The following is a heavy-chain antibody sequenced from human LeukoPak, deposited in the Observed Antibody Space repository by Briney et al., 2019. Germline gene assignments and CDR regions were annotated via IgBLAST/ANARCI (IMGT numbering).Heavy chain of an antibody. V-gene: IGHV4-34*10. D-gene: IGHD3-9*01. CDR2: INHSGST. Sequence: SETLSLTCAVYGGSFSDYYWSWIRQPPGKGLGWIGEINHSGSTNYNPSLKSRITMSVDTSKNQFSLKLSSVTAADTAVYYCARAKREVLTGYSNFDYWGQGTLVTVSS. CDR1: GGSFSDYY. CDR3: ARAKREVLTGYSNFDY. J-gene: IGHJ4*02.